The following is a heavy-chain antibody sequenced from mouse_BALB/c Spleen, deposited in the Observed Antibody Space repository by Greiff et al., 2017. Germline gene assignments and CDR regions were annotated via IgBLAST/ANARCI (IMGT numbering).Heavy chain of an antibody. J-gene: IGHJ4*01. CDR3: ARSDYYAMDY. CDR1: GYTFTEYT. CDR2: INPNNGGT. V-gene: IGHV1-18*01. Sequence: VQLQQSGPELVKPGASVKISGKPSGYTFTEYTMHWVKQSHGKSRAWIGGINPNNGGTSYNQKFKGKATLTVDKSSSTAYMELRSLTSEESAVYYCARSDYYAMDYWGQGTSVTVSS.